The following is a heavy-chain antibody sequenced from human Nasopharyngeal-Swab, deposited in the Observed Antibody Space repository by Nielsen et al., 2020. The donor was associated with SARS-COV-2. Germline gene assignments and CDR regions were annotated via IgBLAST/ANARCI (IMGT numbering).Heavy chain of an antibody. J-gene: IGHJ4*02. CDR2: IYPGDSDT. V-gene: IGHV5-51*01. D-gene: IGHD6-19*01. CDR3: ASLAVADPFDY. CDR1: RYSFTSYW. Sequence: GESLKISCKGSRYSFTSYWIAWVRQMPGKGLEWMGIIYPGDSDTKYSPSFQGQVTISADKSISTAYLQWTSLKASDTAMYYCASLAVADPFDYWGQGTLVTVSS.